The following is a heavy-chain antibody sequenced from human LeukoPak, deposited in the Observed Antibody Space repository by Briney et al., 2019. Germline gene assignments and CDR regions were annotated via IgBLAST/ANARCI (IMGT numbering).Heavy chain of an antibody. V-gene: IGHV3-9*01. J-gene: IGHJ6*02. Sequence: GRSLRLSCAASGFTFDDYAMHWVRQAPGKGLEWVSGISWNSGSIGYADSVKGRFTISRDNAKNSLYLQMNSLRAEDTALYYCAKDQYGTGTLYGMDVWGQGATVTASS. CDR1: GFTFDDYA. D-gene: IGHD3-10*01. CDR2: ISWNSGSI. CDR3: AKDQYGTGTLYGMDV.